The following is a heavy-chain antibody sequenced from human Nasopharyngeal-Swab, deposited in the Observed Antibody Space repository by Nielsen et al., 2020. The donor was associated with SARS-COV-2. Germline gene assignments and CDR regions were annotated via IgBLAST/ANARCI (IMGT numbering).Heavy chain of an antibody. D-gene: IGHD6-19*01. CDR2: IKQDGSEK. J-gene: IGHJ4*02. CDR3: ARVMHSSWTFDY. V-gene: IGHV3-7*01. Sequence: WIRQPPGKGLEWVANIKQDGSEKYYVDSVKGRFTISRDNAKNSLYLQMNSLRAEDTAVYYCARVMHSSWTFDYWGQGTLVTVSS.